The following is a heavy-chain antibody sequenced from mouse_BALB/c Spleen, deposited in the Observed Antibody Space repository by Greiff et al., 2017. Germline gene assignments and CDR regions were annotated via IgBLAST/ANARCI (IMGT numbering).Heavy chain of an antibody. CDR2: ISSGGSYT. V-gene: IGHV5-6-4*01. CDR1: GFTFSSYT. Sequence: EVQVVESGGGLVKPGGSLKLSCAASGFTFSSYTMSWVRQTPEKRLEWVATISSGGSYTYYPDSVKGRFTISRDNAKNTLYLQMSSLKSEDTAMYYCTREEKGYFDYWGQGTTLTVSS. J-gene: IGHJ2*01. CDR3: TREEKGYFDY.